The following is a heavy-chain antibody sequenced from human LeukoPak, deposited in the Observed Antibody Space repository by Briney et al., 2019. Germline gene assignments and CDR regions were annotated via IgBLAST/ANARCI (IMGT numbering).Heavy chain of an antibody. CDR2: INSNSGGT. Sequence: ASVKVSCKASGYTFTGYYMHWVRQAPGQGLEWMGWINSNSGGTNYAQKFQGRVTMTRDTSISTAYMELSRLRSDDTAVYYCARVSIAVGMDVWGQGTTVTVSS. J-gene: IGHJ6*02. CDR1: GYTFTGYY. V-gene: IGHV1-2*02. D-gene: IGHD6-19*01. CDR3: ARVSIAVGMDV.